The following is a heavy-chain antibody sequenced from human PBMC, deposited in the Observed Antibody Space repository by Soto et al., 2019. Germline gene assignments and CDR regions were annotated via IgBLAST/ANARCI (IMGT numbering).Heavy chain of an antibody. CDR3: AAEYGANSA. D-gene: IGHD4-17*01. CDR1: GGTFSSYT. V-gene: IGHV1-69*02. J-gene: IGHJ4*02. Sequence: QVQLVQSGAEVKKPGSSVKVSCKASGGTFSSYTINWVRQAPGQGLEWVGRIIPILGIAKNAQKFQGRVTITADKSTSTASMEPSSLRSEDTAVYYCAAEYGANSAWGQGTLVTVSS. CDR2: IIPILGIA.